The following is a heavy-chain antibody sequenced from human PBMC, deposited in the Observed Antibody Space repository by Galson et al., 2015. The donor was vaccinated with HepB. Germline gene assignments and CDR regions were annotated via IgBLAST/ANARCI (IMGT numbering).Heavy chain of an antibody. V-gene: IGHV3-7*01. CDR2: IKEDGSEK. CDR1: GLSFTSYW. J-gene: IGHJ4*02. D-gene: IGHD4-23*01. CDR3: ARDDRYGGNLKDLDQ. Sequence: SLRLSCAASGLSFTSYWMSWVRQAPGKGLEWVANIKEDGSEKDYVDSVKGRFTISRDNAKNSLYLQMNSLRPEDTAVYYCARDDRYGGNLKDLDQWGQGTLVIVSS.